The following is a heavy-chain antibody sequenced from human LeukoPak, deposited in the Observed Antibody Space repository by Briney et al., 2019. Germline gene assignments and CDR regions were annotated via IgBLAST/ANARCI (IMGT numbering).Heavy chain of an antibody. CDR1: GFTFSTYT. J-gene: IGHJ4*02. V-gene: IGHV3-21*01. CDR2: ISSRSSCI. D-gene: IGHD4-17*01. Sequence: GGSLRLSCAASGFTFSTYTMNWVRQAPGKGLEWVSCISSRSSCIYYADSVKGRFIISRDNAKNSLYLQMNSLRVDDTAVYYCARDRLHYGEYEKTLDYWGQGTLVTVSS. CDR3: ARDRLHYGEYEKTLDY.